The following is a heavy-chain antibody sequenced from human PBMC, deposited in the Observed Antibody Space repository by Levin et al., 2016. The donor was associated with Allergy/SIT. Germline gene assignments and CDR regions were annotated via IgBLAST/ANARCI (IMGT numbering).Heavy chain of an antibody. D-gene: IGHD3-3*01. CDR1: GFTFSSYW. CDR3: ARDFLEGTTLRYYFDY. CDR2: IKQDGSEK. V-gene: IGHV3-7*03. J-gene: IGHJ4*02. Sequence: LSLTCAASGFTFSSYWMSWVRQAPGKGLEWVANIKQDGSEKYYVDSVKGRFTISRDNAKNSLYLQMNSLRAEDTAVYYCARDFLEGTTLRYYFDYWGQGTLVTVSS.